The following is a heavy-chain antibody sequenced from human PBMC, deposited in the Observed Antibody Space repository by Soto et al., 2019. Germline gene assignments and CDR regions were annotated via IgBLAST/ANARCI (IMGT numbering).Heavy chain of an antibody. V-gene: IGHV3-74*01. CDR2: INSDGSNT. CDR1: GFTFSNYW. D-gene: IGHD3-16*01. Sequence: EVQLVESGGGLVQPGGSLRLSCAASGFTFSNYWMHWVRQRPGKGLVWVSSINSDGSNTYYADSVKGRFTISRDNDKNTLYLQMNSLRAEDTAVYYCARVRGNRDYDYWGQGTLVTVSS. J-gene: IGHJ4*02. CDR3: ARVRGNRDYDY.